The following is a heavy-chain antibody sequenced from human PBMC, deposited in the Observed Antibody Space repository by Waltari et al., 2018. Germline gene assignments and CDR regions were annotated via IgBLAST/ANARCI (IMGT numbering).Heavy chain of an antibody. Sequence: EVQLVESGGGLVQPGGSLRLSCAASGFTFRSYDMHWVRQATGKGLEWVSSIGIAGDTYYPGSVKGRFTITREDAKNALYLQMNSLRAVDTAVYYCTRDLAGSQGHYGMDVWGQGTTVTVSS. CDR2: IGIAGDT. J-gene: IGHJ6*02. V-gene: IGHV3-13*01. CDR1: GFTFRSYD. D-gene: IGHD2-15*01. CDR3: TRDLAGSQGHYGMDV.